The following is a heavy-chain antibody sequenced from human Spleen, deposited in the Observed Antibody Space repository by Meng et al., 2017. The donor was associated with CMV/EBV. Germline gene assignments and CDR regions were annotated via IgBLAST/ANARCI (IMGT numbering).Heavy chain of an antibody. CDR1: GFTFSSYA. CDR3: AKDRIVGASYYFDY. V-gene: IGHV3-23*01. CDR2: ISGSGGST. Sequence: GESLKISCAASGFTFSSYAMSWVRQAPGKGLDWFSAISGSGGSTYYADSVKGRFTISRDNSKNTLYLQMNSLRAEDTAVYYCAKDRIVGASYYFDYWGQGTLVTVSS. D-gene: IGHD1-26*01. J-gene: IGHJ4*02.